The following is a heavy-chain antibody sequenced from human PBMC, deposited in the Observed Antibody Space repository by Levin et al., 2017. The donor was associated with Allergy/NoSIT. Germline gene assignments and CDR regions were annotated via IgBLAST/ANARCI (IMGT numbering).Heavy chain of an antibody. D-gene: IGHD6-13*01. CDR2: IDWDDDK. CDR3: ARIRRLSSRWYGYFDY. V-gene: IGHV2-70*01. J-gene: IGHJ4*02. CDR1: GFSLSTSGMC. Sequence: RVSGPTLVKPTQTLTLTCTFSGFSLSTSGMCVSWIRQPPGKALEWLALIDWDDDKYYSTSLKTRLTISKDTSKNQVVLTMTNMDPVDTAPYYWARIRRLSSRWYGYFDYWGQGTLVTVSS.